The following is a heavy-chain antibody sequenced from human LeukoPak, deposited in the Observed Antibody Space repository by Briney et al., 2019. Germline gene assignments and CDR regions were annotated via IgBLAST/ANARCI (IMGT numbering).Heavy chain of an antibody. Sequence: GASVKVSCKASGYTFTGYYMHWVRQAPGQGLEWMGWINPNSGGTNSAQKFQDRFTMTRDTSISTAYMELSRLRSDDTAVYHCARDEEVGVHYYWGQGTLVTVSS. CDR2: INPNSGGT. J-gene: IGHJ4*02. D-gene: IGHD1-26*01. CDR3: ARDEEVGVHYY. CDR1: GYTFTGYY. V-gene: IGHV1-2*02.